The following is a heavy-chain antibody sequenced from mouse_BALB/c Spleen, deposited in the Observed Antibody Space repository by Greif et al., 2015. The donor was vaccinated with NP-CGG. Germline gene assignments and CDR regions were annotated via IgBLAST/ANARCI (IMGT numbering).Heavy chain of an antibody. CDR3: TKIGNRYDAECAMDY. D-gene: IGHD2-14*01. Sequence: SGAELVKPGASVKLSCKASGYTFTSYYMYRAKQRPGQGLEWIGEINPSNGGTNFNEKFKSKATLTVDKSSSAAYMQLSSLTSEDSAVYYCTKIGNRYDAECAMDYWGQGTSVPVSS. CDR2: INPSNGGT. CDR1: GYTFTSYY. J-gene: IGHJ4*01. V-gene: IGHV1S16*01.